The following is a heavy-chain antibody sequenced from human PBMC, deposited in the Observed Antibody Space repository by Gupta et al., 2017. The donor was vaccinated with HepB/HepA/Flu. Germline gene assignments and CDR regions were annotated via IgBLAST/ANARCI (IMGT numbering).Heavy chain of an antibody. CDR1: GFTFSSYA. J-gene: IGHJ4*02. CDR3: ARGNDDVSVKYRGDY. D-gene: IGHD3-16*02. V-gene: IGHV3-64*01. Sequence: EVQLVEPGGGLVQPGGSLRLPCAASGFTFSSYAMHWVRQAPGKGLEYVSAISGSGGSTYYANSVKGRFTMSRDNSKKTLYLKMGSLRAEDTAVYYCARGNDDVSVKYRGDYWGQGILVTVSS. CDR2: ISGSGGST.